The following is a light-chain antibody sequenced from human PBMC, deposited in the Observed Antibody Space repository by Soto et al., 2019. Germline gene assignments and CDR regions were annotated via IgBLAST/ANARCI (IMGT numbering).Light chain of an antibody. J-gene: IGLJ2*01. V-gene: IGLV2-23*01. CDR2: EGS. Sequence: QSVLTQPASVSGSPGQSITISCTGTSSDVGGYNLVSRYQQHPGKTPKLMIYEGSKRPSGVSNRFSGSKSGNTASLTISGLQAEDEADYYCCSYAGSSTLLFGGGTKLTVL. CDR3: CSYAGSSTLL. CDR1: SSDVGGYNL.